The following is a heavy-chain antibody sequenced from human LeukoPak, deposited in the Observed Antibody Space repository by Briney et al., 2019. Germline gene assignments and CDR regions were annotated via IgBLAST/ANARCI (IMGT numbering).Heavy chain of an antibody. D-gene: IGHD3-3*01. J-gene: IGHJ4*02. Sequence: SETLSLTCAVSGGSISSSNWWSWVRQPPGKGLEWIGEIYHSGNTNYNPSLKSRVTILEDKSKNQFSLKLRSVTAADTAVYYCARLSLKVLEWSPTKGKETRYFDYWGQGTLVTVSS. CDR2: IYHSGNT. V-gene: IGHV4-4*02. CDR1: GGSISSSNW. CDR3: ARLSLKVLEWSPTKGKETRYFDY.